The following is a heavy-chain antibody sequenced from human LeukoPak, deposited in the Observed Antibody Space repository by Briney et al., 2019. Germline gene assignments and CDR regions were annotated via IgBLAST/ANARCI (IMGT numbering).Heavy chain of an antibody. D-gene: IGHD3-10*01. J-gene: IGHJ4*02. Sequence: PGGSLRLSCAASGFTFSSYWMHWVRQAPGQGLVWVSRINSDGSSTSYADSVKGRFTISRDNAKNTLYLQMNSLRAEDTAVYYCARDRGVRGVDYWGQGTLVTVYS. CDR3: ARDRGVRGVDY. V-gene: IGHV3-74*01. CDR1: GFTFSSYW. CDR2: INSDGSST.